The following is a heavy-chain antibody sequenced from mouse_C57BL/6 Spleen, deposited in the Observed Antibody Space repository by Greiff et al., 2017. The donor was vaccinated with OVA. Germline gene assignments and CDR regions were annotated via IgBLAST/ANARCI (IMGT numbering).Heavy chain of an antibody. V-gene: IGHV2-5*01. J-gene: IGHJ4*01. CDR2: IWRGGST. CDR3: AKNYYGSNYAMDY. CDR1: GFSLTSYG. D-gene: IGHD1-1*01. Sequence: VQLQQSGPGLVQPSQSLSIPCTVSGFSLTSYGVHWVRQSPGKGLEWLGVIWRGGSTDYNAAFMSRLSITKDNSKSQVFFKMNSLQADDTAIYYCAKNYYGSNYAMDYWGQGTSVTVSS.